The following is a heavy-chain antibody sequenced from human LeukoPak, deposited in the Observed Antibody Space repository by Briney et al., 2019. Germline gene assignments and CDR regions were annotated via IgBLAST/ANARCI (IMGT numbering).Heavy chain of an antibody. Sequence: SETLSLTCTVSGVSISSSNSYWGWFRQPPGKGLEWIGSIYYSGSTYYNPSLKSRVTISVDTSKNHFSVKLSSVTAADTAVYYCARESEFDATGYLYWGQGILVTVSS. J-gene: IGHJ4*02. CDR3: ARESEFDATGYLY. CDR2: IYYSGST. V-gene: IGHV4-39*02. CDR1: GVSISSSNSY. D-gene: IGHD3-9*01.